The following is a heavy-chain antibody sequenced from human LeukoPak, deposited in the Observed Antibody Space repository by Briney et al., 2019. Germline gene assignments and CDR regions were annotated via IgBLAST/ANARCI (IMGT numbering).Heavy chain of an antibody. CDR1: GGSFSGYY. CDR2: INHSGST. CDR3: ASSILTGYYH. D-gene: IGHD3-9*01. Sequence: SETLSLTCAVYGGSFSGYYWSWIRQPPGKGLEWIGEINHSGSTNYNPSLKSRVTISVDTSKNQFSLKLSSVTAADTAVYYCASSILTGYYHWGQGTLVTVSS. J-gene: IGHJ5*02. V-gene: IGHV4-34*01.